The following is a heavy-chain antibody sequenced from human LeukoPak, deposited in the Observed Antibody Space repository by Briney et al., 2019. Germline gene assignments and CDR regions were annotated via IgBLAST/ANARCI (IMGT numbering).Heavy chain of an antibody. CDR3: VRVRGTYFDF. CDR1: GFPFSSYS. V-gene: IGHV3-48*01. D-gene: IGHD1-1*01. CDR2: ISASGSNI. Sequence: GGSLRLSCAVSGFPFSSYSMNWVRQAPGKGLEWVSYISASGSNIYYLDAVKGRFTVSRDNAMNSLFLQMDRPRAEDTAIYYCVRVRGTYFDFWGQGTPVTVSS. J-gene: IGHJ4*02.